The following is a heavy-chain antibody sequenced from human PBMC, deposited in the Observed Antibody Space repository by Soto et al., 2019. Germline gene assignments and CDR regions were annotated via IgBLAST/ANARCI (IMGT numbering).Heavy chain of an antibody. V-gene: IGHV1-3*01. J-gene: IGHJ6*02. CDR2: INAGNGNT. CDR3: ARDLRDFWSGYLYYYYYGMDV. Sequence: ASVKVSCKASGYTFTSYAMHWVRQAPGQRLEWMGWINAGNGNTKYSQKFQGRVTITRDTSASTAYMELSSLRSEDTAVYYCARDLRDFWSGYLYYYYYGMDVWGQGTTVTVSS. D-gene: IGHD3-3*01. CDR1: GYTFTSYA.